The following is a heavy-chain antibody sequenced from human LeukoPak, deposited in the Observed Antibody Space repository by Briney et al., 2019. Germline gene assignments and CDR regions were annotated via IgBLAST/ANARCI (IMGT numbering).Heavy chain of an antibody. D-gene: IGHD3-9*01. V-gene: IGHV3-7*03. CDR1: GFTFSSYW. CDR3: ARDGLYYDILTGTFDY. CDR2: IKQDGSEK. Sequence: AGRCLRLSCAAAGFTFSSYWMSWVRQAPGKWLEWVANIKQDGSEKYYVDSVKGRFTISRDNAKNSLYLQMNSLRAEDTAVYYCARDGLYYDILTGTFDYWGQGTLVTVSS. J-gene: IGHJ4*02.